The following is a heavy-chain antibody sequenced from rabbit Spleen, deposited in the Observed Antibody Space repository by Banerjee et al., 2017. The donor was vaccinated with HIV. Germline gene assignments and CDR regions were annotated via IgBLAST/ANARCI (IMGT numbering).Heavy chain of an antibody. CDR2: IAGSSSGFT. D-gene: IGHD6-1*01. CDR1: GFSFSSSDY. Sequence: QSLEESGGGLVQPEGSLALTCKASGFSFSSSDYICWVRQAPGKGLEWISCIAGSSSGFTYSATWAKGRFTISKTSSTTVTLQMTSLTAADTATYFCARAPYAGIAVYGYAQNLWGQGTLVTVS. J-gene: IGHJ4*01. V-gene: IGHV1S40*01. CDR3: ARAPYAGIAVYGYAQNL.